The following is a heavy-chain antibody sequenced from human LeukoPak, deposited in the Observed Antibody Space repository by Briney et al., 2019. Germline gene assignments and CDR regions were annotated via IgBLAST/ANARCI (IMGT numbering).Heavy chain of an antibody. V-gene: IGHV7-4-1*02. Sequence: ASVKVSCKASGYTCASYAMNWVRQAPGQGLEWMGWINTNTGNPTYAQGFTGRFVFSLDTSVSTAYLQISSLKAEDTAVYYCARKPATPNYDFWSGYYGPFDYWGQGTLVTVSS. CDR1: GYTCASYA. D-gene: IGHD3-3*01. J-gene: IGHJ4*02. CDR3: ARKPATPNYDFWSGYYGPFDY. CDR2: INTNTGNP.